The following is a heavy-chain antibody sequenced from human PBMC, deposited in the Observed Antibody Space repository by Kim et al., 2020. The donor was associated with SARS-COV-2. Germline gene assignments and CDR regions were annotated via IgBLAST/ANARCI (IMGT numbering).Heavy chain of an antibody. Sequence: PSLKSRVTISIDTSQKQFSLRLTSVSAADTAVYYCARHYYYGSGTYSPFDYWGQGILVTVSS. CDR3: ARHYYYGSGTYSPFDY. J-gene: IGHJ4*02. D-gene: IGHD3-10*01. V-gene: IGHV4-39*01.